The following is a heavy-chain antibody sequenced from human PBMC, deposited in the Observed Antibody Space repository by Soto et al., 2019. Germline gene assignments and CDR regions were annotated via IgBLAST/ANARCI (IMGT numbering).Heavy chain of an antibody. Sequence: GGSLRLSCAASGFAFGSHWMSWVRQAPGQGLEWVAHINPDGGGTFYMDSVKGRFTISRDNAKYSVYLQMNSLRVEDTAVYFCARAPYASGDLWGRGTLVTVSS. CDR3: ARAPYASGDL. CDR1: GFAFGSHW. CDR2: INPDGGGT. V-gene: IGHV3-7*03. J-gene: IGHJ2*01. D-gene: IGHD2-2*01.